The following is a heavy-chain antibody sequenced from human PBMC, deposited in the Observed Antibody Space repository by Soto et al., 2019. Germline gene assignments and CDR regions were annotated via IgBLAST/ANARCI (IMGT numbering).Heavy chain of an antibody. CDR1: RFTFSDHY. Sequence: EVQLVESGGGLVQPGGSLRLSCAASRFTFSDHYMDWVRQAPGKGLEWVGRTRNKANSYTTEYAASVKGRFTISRDDSKNSLYLQMNSLKTEDTAVYYCASKGGSGSYLDYWGQGTLVTVSS. J-gene: IGHJ4*02. CDR3: ASKGGSGSYLDY. D-gene: IGHD1-26*01. V-gene: IGHV3-72*01. CDR2: TRNKANSYTT.